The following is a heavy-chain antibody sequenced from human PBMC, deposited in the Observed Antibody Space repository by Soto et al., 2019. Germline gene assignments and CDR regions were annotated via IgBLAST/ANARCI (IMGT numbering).Heavy chain of an antibody. CDR1: GFTFSSYG. CDR3: ARVYPGSGWPYHYYGMDV. V-gene: IGHV3-7*01. D-gene: IGHD6-19*01. CDR2: IKQDGSEK. Sequence: GGSLRLSCAASGFTFSSYGMHWVRQAPGKGLEWVANIKQDGSEKYYVDSVKGRFTISRDNAKNSLYLQMNSLRAEDTALYYCARVYPGSGWPYHYYGMDVWGQGTTVTVSS. J-gene: IGHJ6*02.